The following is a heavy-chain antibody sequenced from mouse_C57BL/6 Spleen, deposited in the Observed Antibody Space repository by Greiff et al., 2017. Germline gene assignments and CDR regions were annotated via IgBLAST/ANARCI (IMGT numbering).Heavy chain of an antibody. CDR3: ARKDYSNYYAMDY. CDR2: IYPGSGST. D-gene: IGHD2-5*01. J-gene: IGHJ4*01. Sequence: QVQLQQPGAELVKPGASVKMSCKASGYTFTSYWITWVKQRPGQGLEWIGDIYPGSGSTNYNEKFKSKATLTVDTSSSTAYMQLSSLTSEDSAVYYWARKDYSNYYAMDYWGQGTSVTVSS. V-gene: IGHV1-55*01. CDR1: GYTFTSYW.